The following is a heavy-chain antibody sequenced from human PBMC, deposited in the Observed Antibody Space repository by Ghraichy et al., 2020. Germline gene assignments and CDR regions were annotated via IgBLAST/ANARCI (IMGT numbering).Heavy chain of an antibody. CDR2: IYYSGST. Sequence: SQTLSLTCTVSGGSISSYYWSWIRQPPGKGLEWIGYIYYSGSTNYNPSLKSRVTISVDTSKNQFSLKLSSVTAADTAVYYCARGRGGFPYYYYYYMDVWGKGNTVTVSS. CDR1: GGSISSYY. D-gene: IGHD3-16*01. V-gene: IGHV4-59*01. J-gene: IGHJ6*03. CDR3: ARGRGGFPYYYYYYMDV.